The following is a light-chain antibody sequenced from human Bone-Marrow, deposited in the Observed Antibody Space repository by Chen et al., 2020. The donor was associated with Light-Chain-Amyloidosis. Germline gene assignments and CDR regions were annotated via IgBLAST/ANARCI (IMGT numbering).Light chain of an antibody. CDR2: SND. V-gene: IGLV1-44*01. Sequence: QSVLTQPPSASGTPGQRVTISCSGSSSNIGSNPVNWYQQLSGTAPRLLIYSNDQRPSGVPDLFSGSKSGTSASLAISGLQSEDEADYYCAAWDDSLNGYVFGTGTKVTVL. CDR3: AAWDDSLNGYV. J-gene: IGLJ1*01. CDR1: SSNIGSNP.